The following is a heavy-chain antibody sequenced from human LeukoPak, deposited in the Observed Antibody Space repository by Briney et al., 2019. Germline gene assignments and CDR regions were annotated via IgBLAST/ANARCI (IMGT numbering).Heavy chain of an antibody. V-gene: IGHV4-34*01. J-gene: IGHJ1*01. Sequence: SETLSLTCAVYGGSFSGYYWSWIRQTPGKGLEWIGEINYSGRTNYYPSPKSRVTISVDTSKNQFSLKLSSVTAADTAVYYCASGPNRALIWGQGTLVTVSS. CDR3: ASGPNRALI. CDR2: INYSGRT. D-gene: IGHD3-10*01. CDR1: GGSFSGYY.